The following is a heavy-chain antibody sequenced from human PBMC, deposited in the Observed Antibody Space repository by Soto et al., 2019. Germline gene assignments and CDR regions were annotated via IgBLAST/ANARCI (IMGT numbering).Heavy chain of an antibody. V-gene: IGHV4-30-2*01. CDR2: IYHSGST. CDR3: ARGGLYCSGGSCYSLYYGMDV. D-gene: IGHD2-15*01. Sequence: QLQLQESGSGLVKPSQTLSLTCAVSGGSISSGGYSWSWIRQPPGKGLEWIGYIYHSGSTYYNPSRMGRVTVPVDRSKNQFSLKLSSVTAADTAVYYCARGGLYCSGGSCYSLYYGMDVWGQGTTVTVSS. J-gene: IGHJ6*02. CDR1: GGSISSGGYS.